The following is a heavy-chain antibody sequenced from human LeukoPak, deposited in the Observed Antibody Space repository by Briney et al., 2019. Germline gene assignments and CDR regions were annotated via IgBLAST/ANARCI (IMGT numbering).Heavy chain of an antibody. CDR2: VNDGGTT. Sequence: PSETLSLTSTVYGGSFSGYYWSWIRQTPGKGREWRGEVNDGGTTSYNPSLKSRVTTSVDTSKSHFSLKVNSVTAADTAVYYCARELELRHWGQGTLVTVSS. V-gene: IGHV4-34*01. CDR3: ARELELRH. CDR1: GGSFSGYY. D-gene: IGHD3-10*01. J-gene: IGHJ4*02.